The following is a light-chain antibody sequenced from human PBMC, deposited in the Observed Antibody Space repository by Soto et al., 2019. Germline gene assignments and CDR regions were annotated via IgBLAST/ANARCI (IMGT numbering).Light chain of an antibody. J-gene: IGKJ4*01. CDR3: QQYNDWPRALT. CDR2: GAS. CDR1: QSVSSN. V-gene: IGKV3-15*01. Sequence: EIVMTQSPATLSVSPGERATLSCRASQSVSSNFAWYQQKPGQAPRLLIYGASTRAAGIPARFSGSGSGTEFTLTISSLQSEDAAVYYWQQYNDWPRALTFGGGTKVEIK.